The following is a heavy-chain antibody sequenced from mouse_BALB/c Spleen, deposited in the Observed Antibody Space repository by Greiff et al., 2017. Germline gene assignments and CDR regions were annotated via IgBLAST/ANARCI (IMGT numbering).Heavy chain of an antibody. Sequence: LQESGAELAKPGASVKMSCKASGYTFTSYWMHWVKQRPGQGLEWIGYINPSTGYTEYNQKFKDKATLTADKSSSTAYMQLSSLTSEDSAVYYCARYPLYGSSYQFAYWGQGTLVTVSA. D-gene: IGHD1-1*01. CDR3: ARYPLYGSSYQFAY. CDR1: GYTFTSYW. J-gene: IGHJ3*01. V-gene: IGHV1-7*01. CDR2: INPSTGYT.